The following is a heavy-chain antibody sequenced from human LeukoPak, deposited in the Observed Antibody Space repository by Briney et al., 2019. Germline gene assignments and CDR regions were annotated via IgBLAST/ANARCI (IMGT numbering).Heavy chain of an antibody. CDR3: ARAPLTVKDAFDI. CDR1: GGSISSYY. CDR2: IFSSEST. J-gene: IGHJ3*02. D-gene: IGHD4-11*01. V-gene: IGHV4-4*07. Sequence: PSETLSLTCTVSGGSISSYYWIWIRQPAGNGLEWIGRIFSSESTNYNPSLKRRVTMSLDTSKSQFSLRLSSVTAADTAVYYCARAPLTVKDAFDIWGQGTMVTVSS.